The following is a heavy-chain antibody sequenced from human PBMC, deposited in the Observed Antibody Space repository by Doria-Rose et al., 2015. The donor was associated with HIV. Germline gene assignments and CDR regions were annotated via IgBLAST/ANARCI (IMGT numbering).Heavy chain of an antibody. CDR3: VMMPHY. CDR2: YYSSGRT. CDR1: GASISSDNY. J-gene: IGHJ4*02. V-gene: IGHV4-38-2*02. D-gene: IGHD3-16*01. Sequence: QVQLQESGPGLVKPSETLSLTCTVSGASISSDNYWGWIRQPPGKGLEWIGSYYSSGRTYYSPSLKSRVTISADTSKNQFSLNLSSLTAADTAVYYCVMMPHYWGQGTLGTVSS.